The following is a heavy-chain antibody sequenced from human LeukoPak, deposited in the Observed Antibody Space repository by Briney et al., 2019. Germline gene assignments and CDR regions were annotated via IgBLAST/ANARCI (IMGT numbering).Heavy chain of an antibody. J-gene: IGHJ4*02. CDR3: ARDKMATTFDY. CDR1: GGSFSGYY. CDR2: INHSGST. V-gene: IGHV4-34*01. D-gene: IGHD5-24*01. Sequence: SETLSLTCAVYGGSFSGYYWSWIRQPPGKGLEWIGEINHSGSTRFNPSLKSRVTISVDTSQNQFSLKLSSVTAADTAVYYCARDKMATTFDYWGQGTLVTVSS.